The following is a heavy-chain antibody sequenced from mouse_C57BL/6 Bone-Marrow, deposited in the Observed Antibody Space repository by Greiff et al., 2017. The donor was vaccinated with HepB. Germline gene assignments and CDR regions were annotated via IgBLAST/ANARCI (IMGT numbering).Heavy chain of an antibody. CDR3: ASSGYCAMDY. CDR2: IYPRDGST. Sequence: VKLQESGPELVKPGASVKLSCKASGYTFTSYDINWVKQRPGQGLEWIGWIYPRDGSTKYNEKFKGKATLTVDTSSSTAYMELHSLTSEDSAVYFCASSGYCAMDYWGQGTSVTVSS. V-gene: IGHV1-85*01. J-gene: IGHJ4*01. D-gene: IGHD3-2*02. CDR1: GYTFTSYD.